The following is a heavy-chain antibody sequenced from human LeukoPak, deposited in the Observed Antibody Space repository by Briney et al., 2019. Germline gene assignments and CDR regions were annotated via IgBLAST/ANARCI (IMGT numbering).Heavy chain of an antibody. CDR2: INPSGGFT. CDR1: GYSFISYY. D-gene: IGHD1-26*01. Sequence: ASVKVSCKASGYSFISYYVQWVRQAPGQGLEWMGVINPSGGFTKYAQKFQGRVTMTRDTFTSTVYMELSSLRSDDTAVYYCARDKKVGAGNVFDFWGHGTMVTVSS. V-gene: IGHV1-46*01. CDR3: ARDKKVGAGNVFDF. J-gene: IGHJ3*01.